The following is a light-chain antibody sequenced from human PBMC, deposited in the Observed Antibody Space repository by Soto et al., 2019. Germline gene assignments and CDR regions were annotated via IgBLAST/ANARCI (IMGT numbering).Light chain of an antibody. Sequence: DIQMTQSHSTLSASVGDRVAITCRASQSISIWLAWYQQKPGKAPKLLIYKAYSLESGVPSRFSGSGTGTEFTLTISSLQPDDFSSYYCQQYNDYSWTCGQGTKVDIK. CDR1: QSISIW. J-gene: IGKJ1*01. CDR2: KAY. V-gene: IGKV1-5*03. CDR3: QQYNDYSWT.